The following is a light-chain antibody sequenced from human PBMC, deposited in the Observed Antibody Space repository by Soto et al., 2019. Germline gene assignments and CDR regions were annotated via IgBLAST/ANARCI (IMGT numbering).Light chain of an antibody. Sequence: DIQMTQCPSSLSAYVGDSVTITCRASQNIKTYLNWYQQKPGKAPNLLIYAASSLHSGVPSRFSGSGSGTDFTLTISSLQPEDFATYYCQQSFSSPPWTFGQGTKVDIK. CDR3: QQSFSSPPWT. J-gene: IGKJ1*01. V-gene: IGKV1-39*01. CDR1: QNIKTY. CDR2: AAS.